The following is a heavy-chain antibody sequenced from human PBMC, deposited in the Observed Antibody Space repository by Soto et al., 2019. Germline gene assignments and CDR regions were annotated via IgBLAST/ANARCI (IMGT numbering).Heavy chain of an antibody. Sequence: SETLSLTCAVYGGSFSGYYWSWIRQPPGKGLEWIGEINHSGSTNYNPSLESRVTISVDTSKNQFSLKLSSVTAADTAVYYCARGSAQPIGYCSGGSCLGIYNYYMDVWGKGTTVTVSS. V-gene: IGHV4-34*01. CDR2: INHSGST. J-gene: IGHJ6*03. D-gene: IGHD2-15*01. CDR3: ARGSAQPIGYCSGGSCLGIYNYYMDV. CDR1: GGSFSGYY.